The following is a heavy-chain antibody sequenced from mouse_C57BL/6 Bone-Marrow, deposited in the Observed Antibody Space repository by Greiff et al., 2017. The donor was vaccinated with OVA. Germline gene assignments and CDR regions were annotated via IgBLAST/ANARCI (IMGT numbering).Heavy chain of an antibody. CDR3: ARDHYDYDTYFDV. CDR2: ISDGGSYT. Sequence: EVQLVESGGGLVKPGGSLKLSCAASGFTFSSYAMSWVRQTPEKRLEWVATISDGGSYTYYPDNVKGRFTISRDNAKNNLYLQMSHLKSEDTAMYYCARDHYDYDTYFDVWGTGTTVTVSS. CDR1: GFTFSSYA. D-gene: IGHD2-4*01. V-gene: IGHV5-4*01. J-gene: IGHJ1*03.